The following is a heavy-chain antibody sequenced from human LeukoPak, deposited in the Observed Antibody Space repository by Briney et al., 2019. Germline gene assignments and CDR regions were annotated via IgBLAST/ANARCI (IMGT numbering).Heavy chain of an antibody. D-gene: IGHD3-9*01. CDR3: ARGFDGHNAFDI. CDR2: IYHTGYS. V-gene: IGHV4-38-2*02. CDR1: NYSLKRGYY. Sequence: SETLSLTCSVSNYSLKRGYYWGWIRQPPGKGLEWIGNIYHTGYSYSNPSLKSRVSLSVDTSKNQFSLRLSSVTAADTAVYYCARGFDGHNAFDIWGQGTMVTVSS. J-gene: IGHJ3*02.